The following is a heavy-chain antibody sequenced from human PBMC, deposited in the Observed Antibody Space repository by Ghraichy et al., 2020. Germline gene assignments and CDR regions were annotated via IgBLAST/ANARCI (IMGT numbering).Heavy chain of an antibody. D-gene: IGHD3-16*02. CDR2: IGGSGINT. V-gene: IGHV3-23*01. J-gene: IGHJ3*01. Sequence: GESLNISCAGSGFTFNNYVMSWVRQAPGEGLEWVSSIGGSGINTYYADLAKGRFTISRDNSKNTLYLHMNSLKTEDTAVYYCAKDLLSYRQLSTDAFDVWGLGTVVIVSS. CDR3: AKDLLSYRQLSTDAFDV. CDR1: GFTFNNYV.